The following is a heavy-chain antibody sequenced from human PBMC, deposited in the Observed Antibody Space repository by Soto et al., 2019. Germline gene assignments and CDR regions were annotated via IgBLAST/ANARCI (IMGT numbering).Heavy chain of an antibody. J-gene: IGHJ3*02. CDR2: IIPIFGTA. Sequence: ASVKVSCKASGGTFSSYAISWVRQAPGQGPEWMGGIIPIFGTAKYAQKFQGRVTITADESTSTAYMELSSLRSEDTAVYYCARDLRSGYAFWSGYPYAFEIWGQGTTVTVSS. D-gene: IGHD3-3*01. CDR3: ARDLRSGYAFWSGYPYAFEI. V-gene: IGHV1-69*13. CDR1: GGTFSSYA.